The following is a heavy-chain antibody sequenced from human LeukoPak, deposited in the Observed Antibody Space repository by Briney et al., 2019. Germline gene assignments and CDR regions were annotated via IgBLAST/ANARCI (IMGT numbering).Heavy chain of an antibody. D-gene: IGHD6-13*01. CDR1: GGSISSYY. CDR2: IYYSGST. V-gene: IGHV4-59*01. CDR3: ARDLGVYSMFDP. Sequence: SETLSLTCTVSGGSISSYYWSWIRQPPGKGLEWIGYIYYSGSTNYNPSLKSRVTISVDTSKNQFSLKLSSVTAADTAVYYCARDLGVYSMFDPWGQGTLVTVSS. J-gene: IGHJ5*02.